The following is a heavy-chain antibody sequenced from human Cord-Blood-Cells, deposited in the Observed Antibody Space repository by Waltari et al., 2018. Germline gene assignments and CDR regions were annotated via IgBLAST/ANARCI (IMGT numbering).Heavy chain of an antibody. D-gene: IGHD2-2*01. Sequence: QLQLQESGPGLVKPSETLSLTCTVSGGSISSSSYYWGWIRQPPGKGLEWMGSIYYSGSTYYNPSLKSRGTISVDTSKNQFSLKLSSVTAADTAVYYCARVYCSSTSCYAFDIWGQGTMVTVSS. J-gene: IGHJ3*02. CDR3: ARVYCSSTSCYAFDI. V-gene: IGHV4-39*01. CDR1: GGSISSSSYY. CDR2: IYYSGST.